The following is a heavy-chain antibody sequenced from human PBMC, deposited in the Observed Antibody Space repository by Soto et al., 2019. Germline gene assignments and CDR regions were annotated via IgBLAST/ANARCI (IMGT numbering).Heavy chain of an antibody. Sequence: ASVKVSCKASGYTFTDYYVHWVRQAPGQGLEWMGWINPNSGGTKSAQKFQGRVSMTRDTSISTAYMELSRLRSDDTAVYYCARRKGDYYDSSGYHYYFDYWGQGTLVTVSS. V-gene: IGHV1-2*02. J-gene: IGHJ4*02. CDR3: ARRKGDYYDSSGYHYYFDY. CDR2: INPNSGGT. CDR1: GYTFTDYY. D-gene: IGHD3-22*01.